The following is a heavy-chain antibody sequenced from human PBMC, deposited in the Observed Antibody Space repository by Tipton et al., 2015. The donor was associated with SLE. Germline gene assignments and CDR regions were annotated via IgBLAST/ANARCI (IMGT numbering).Heavy chain of an antibody. V-gene: IGHV1-69*05. Sequence: QSGAEVKKPGSSVKVSCKASGGTFSSYAISWVRQAPGQGLEWMGGIIPIFGTANYAQKFQGRVTITTDESTSTAYMELSSLRSEDTAVYYCARDPKLELRSGDYGMDVWGQGTTVTVSS. CDR1: GGTFSSYA. J-gene: IGHJ6*02. D-gene: IGHD1-7*01. CDR3: ARDPKLELRSGDYGMDV. CDR2: IIPIFGTA.